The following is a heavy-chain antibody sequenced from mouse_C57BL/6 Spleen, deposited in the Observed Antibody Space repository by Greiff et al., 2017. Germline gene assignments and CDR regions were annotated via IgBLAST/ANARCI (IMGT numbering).Heavy chain of an antibody. CDR1: GYTFTEYT. V-gene: IGHV1-62-2*01. J-gene: IGHJ2*01. D-gene: IGHD1-1*01. CDR3: ARHEDAPHYYGSSYFDY. Sequence: VQLQQSGAELVKPGASVKLSCKASGYTFTEYTIHWVKQRSGQGLEWIGWFYPGSGSIKYNEKFKDKATLTADKSSSTVYMELSRLTSEDSAVYFCARHEDAPHYYGSSYFDYWGQGTTLTVSS. CDR2: FYPGSGSI.